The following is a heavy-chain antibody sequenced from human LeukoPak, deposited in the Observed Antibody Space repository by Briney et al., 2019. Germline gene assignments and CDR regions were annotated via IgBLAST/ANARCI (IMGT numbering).Heavy chain of an antibody. V-gene: IGHV3-11*01. CDR3: AKDLGSGSYYPSEYFQH. CDR2: ISSSGSTI. D-gene: IGHD1-26*01. CDR1: GFTLSDYY. J-gene: IGHJ1*01. Sequence: GGSLRLSCAASGFTLSDYYMSWIRQAPGKGLEWVSYISSSGSTIYYADSVKGRFTISRDNSKNTLYLQMNSLRAEDTAVYYCAKDLGSGSYYPSEYFQHWGQGTLVTVSS.